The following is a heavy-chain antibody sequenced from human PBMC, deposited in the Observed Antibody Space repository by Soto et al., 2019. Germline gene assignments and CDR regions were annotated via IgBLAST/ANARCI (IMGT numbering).Heavy chain of an antibody. Sequence: VQLVESGGGLVKPGGSLRLSCAASGFIYSDYYMSWIRQAPGKGLEWLSHISGSGVTLYYADSVKGRFTISRDNAKNSLYLQMNSLRVDDTAVYYCATGGDYATAYFESWGQGTLVSVSS. CDR1: GFIYSDYY. CDR3: ATGGDYATAYFES. J-gene: IGHJ4*02. D-gene: IGHD3-16*01. CDR2: ISGSGVTL. V-gene: IGHV3-11*01.